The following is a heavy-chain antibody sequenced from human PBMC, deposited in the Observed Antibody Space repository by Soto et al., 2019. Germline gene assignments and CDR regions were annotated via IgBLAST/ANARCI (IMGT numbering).Heavy chain of an antibody. J-gene: IGHJ3*02. V-gene: IGHV3-23*01. CDR2: ISGSGGST. CDR1: GFTFSSYA. CDR3: ANALLMPPPLGDAFDI. D-gene: IGHD2-2*01. Sequence: PGGSLRLSCAASGFTFSSYAMSWVRQAPGKGLEWVSAISGSGGSTYYADSVKGRFTISRDNSKNTLYLQMNSLRAEDTAVYYCANALLMPPPLGDAFDIWGQGTMVT.